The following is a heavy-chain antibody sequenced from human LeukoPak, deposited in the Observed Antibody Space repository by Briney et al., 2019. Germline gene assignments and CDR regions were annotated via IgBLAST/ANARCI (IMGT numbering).Heavy chain of an antibody. V-gene: IGHV1-18*01. CDR3: ATELYVRAFDI. CDR2: ISAYNGNT. D-gene: IGHD2/OR15-2a*01. CDR1: GGTFSSYG. J-gene: IGHJ3*02. Sequence: GASVKVSCKASGGTFSSYGISWVRQAPGQGLEWMGWISAYNGNTNYAQKLQGRVTMTTDTSTSTAYMELRSLRSEDTAVYYCATELYVRAFDIWGQGTMVTVSS.